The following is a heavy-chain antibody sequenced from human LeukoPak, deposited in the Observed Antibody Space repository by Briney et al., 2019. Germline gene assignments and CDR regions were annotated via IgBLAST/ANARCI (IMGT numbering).Heavy chain of an antibody. CDR1: GFTFSSYW. CDR3: VREYSSSSGRAFDI. V-gene: IGHV3-74*01. J-gene: IGHJ3*02. D-gene: IGHD6-6*01. CDR2: ISTDGGST. Sequence: PGDSLRLSCAASGFTFSSYWMHWVRQAPGKGLVWVSRISTDGGSTNSADSVKGRFTISRDNAKNTLYLQVNSLRAEDTAVYYCVREYSSSSGRAFDIWGRGTMVTVSS.